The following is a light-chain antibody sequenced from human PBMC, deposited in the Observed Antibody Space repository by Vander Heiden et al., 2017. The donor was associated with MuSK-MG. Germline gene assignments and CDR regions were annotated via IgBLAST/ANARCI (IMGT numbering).Light chain of an antibody. CDR2: DAS. Sequence: EIVLTQSPATLSVSPGERATLACRASQSVSSYLAWYQQKPGQAPRLLIYDASNRATGIPARFSGSGSGTDFTLTISSLEPEDFAVYYCQQRSNCPLTFGQGTKLEIK. V-gene: IGKV3-11*01. J-gene: IGKJ2*01. CDR3: QQRSNCPLT. CDR1: QSVSSY.